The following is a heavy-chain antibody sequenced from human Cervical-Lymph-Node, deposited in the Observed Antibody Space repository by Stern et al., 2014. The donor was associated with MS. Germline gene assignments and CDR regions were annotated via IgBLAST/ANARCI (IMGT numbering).Heavy chain of an antibody. CDR2: FDPEDGET. CDR3: ATDRDDFRSGYSAPTKGYGLDV. Sequence: QVQLGQSGAEVKKPGASVKVSCKVSGHTLTELSMHWVRQAPGKGLAWLGGFDPEDGETIYAQKFKGRITLSEDTSTATAYMELSSLRSEDTAVYYCATDRDDFRSGYSAPTKGYGLDVWGQGTTVTVTS. V-gene: IGHV1-24*01. D-gene: IGHD3-3*01. CDR1: GHTLTELS. J-gene: IGHJ6*02.